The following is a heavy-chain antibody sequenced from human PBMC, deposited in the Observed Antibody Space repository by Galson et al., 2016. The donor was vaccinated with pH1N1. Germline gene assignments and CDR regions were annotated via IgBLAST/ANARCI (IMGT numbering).Heavy chain of an antibody. CDR2: IFPGDADT. Sequence: QSGAEVKKPGESLKISCKGSGYSFTSYWIGWVRQMPGKVLEWMGIIFPGDADTRYRPSFQGQVTISADQPISTAYLQWNSLRASDTAMYYCARSPADPGYSYYYMDVWGKGTTVSVSS. D-gene: IGHD2-21*01. CDR3: ARSPADPGYSYYYMDV. J-gene: IGHJ6*03. V-gene: IGHV5-51*04. CDR1: GYSFTSYW.